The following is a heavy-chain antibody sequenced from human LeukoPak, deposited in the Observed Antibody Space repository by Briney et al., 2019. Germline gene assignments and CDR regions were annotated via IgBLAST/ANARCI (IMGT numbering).Heavy chain of an antibody. CDR3: TTIPGYSSNWYYPDY. J-gene: IGHJ4*02. D-gene: IGHD6-13*01. Sequence: PGGSLRLSCAASGFTFRNAWMSWVRQAPGKGLEWVGRINTKIDGGTTDYAAPVKGRFTISRDDSKNTLYLQMNSLKTEDTAVYYCTTIPGYSSNWYYPDYWGQGTLVTVSS. CDR2: INTKIDGGTT. V-gene: IGHV3-15*01. CDR1: GFTFRNAW.